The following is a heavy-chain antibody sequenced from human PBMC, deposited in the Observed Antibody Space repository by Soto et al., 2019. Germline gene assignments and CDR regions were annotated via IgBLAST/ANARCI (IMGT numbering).Heavy chain of an antibody. CDR3: AKSVYNWNDGFFDC. Sequence: QVQLVESGGGVVQPGRSLRLSCAASGFTFSSYGMHWVRQAPGKGLEWVAVISYDGINKYYADSVKGRFTITRDNSKNTLYLQMNSLRAEDTAVYYCAKSVYNWNDGFFDCWGQGTLVTVSS. CDR2: ISYDGINK. D-gene: IGHD1-1*01. CDR1: GFTFSSYG. V-gene: IGHV3-30*18. J-gene: IGHJ4*02.